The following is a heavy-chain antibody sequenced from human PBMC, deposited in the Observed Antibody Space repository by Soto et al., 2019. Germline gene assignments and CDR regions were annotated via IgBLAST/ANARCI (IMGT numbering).Heavy chain of an antibody. D-gene: IGHD5-12*01. CDR2: ISGSGDVT. V-gene: IGHV3-23*01. CDR1: GFSFSSYG. Sequence: GGSLRLSCAASGFSFSSYGMSWVRQAPGKGLEWVSGISGSGDVTYDADSVKGRLTISRDNSKNTLYLQMSSVRAEDTAVYYCAKSPVATVSKTDYYSYGMDAWGQGTTVTVYS. J-gene: IGHJ6*02. CDR3: AKSPVATVSKTDYYSYGMDA.